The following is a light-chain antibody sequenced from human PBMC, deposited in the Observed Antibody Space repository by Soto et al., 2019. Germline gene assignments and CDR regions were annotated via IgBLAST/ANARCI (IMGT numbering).Light chain of an antibody. CDR2: AAS. CDR1: QGISSY. J-gene: IGKJ5*01. V-gene: IGKV1-9*01. CDR3: QQLLSYPIT. Sequence: DIQLPQSPSFLSASVGDRFTITVRASQGISSYLAWYQQKPGKAPKLLIYAASTLQSGVPLRFSGSGSGTSFTLTISSLQPEDFATYYCQQLLSYPITFGQGTRLEIK.